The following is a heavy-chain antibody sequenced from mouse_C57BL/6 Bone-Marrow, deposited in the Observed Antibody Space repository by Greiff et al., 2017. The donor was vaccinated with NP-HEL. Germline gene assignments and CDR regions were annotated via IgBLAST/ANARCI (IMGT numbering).Heavy chain of an antibody. V-gene: IGHV5-16*01. Sequence: EVQLVESEGGLVQPGSSMKLSCTASGFTFSDYYMAWVRQVPEKGLEWVANINYDGSSTYYLDSLQSRFIISRDNAKNILYLQMSSLKSEDTATYYCARDRYYCSTYWYFDVWGTGTTVTVAS. CDR1: GFTFSDYY. J-gene: IGHJ1*03. CDR3: ARDRYYCSTYWYFDV. D-gene: IGHD1-1*01. CDR2: INYDGSST.